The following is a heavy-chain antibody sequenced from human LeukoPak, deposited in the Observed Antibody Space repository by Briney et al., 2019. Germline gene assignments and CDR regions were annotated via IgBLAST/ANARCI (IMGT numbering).Heavy chain of an antibody. CDR2: IYHSGST. V-gene: IGHV4-38-2*02. J-gene: IGHJ5*02. CDR1: GYSISSGYY. Sequence: KSSETLSLTCTVSGYSISSGYYWGWIRQPPGKGLEWIGSIYHSGSTYYNPSLKSRVTISVDASKNQFSLQLSSVTAADAAVYYCAASWSYQNWFDPWGQGTLVTVSS. CDR3: AASWSYQNWFDP. D-gene: IGHD2-15*01.